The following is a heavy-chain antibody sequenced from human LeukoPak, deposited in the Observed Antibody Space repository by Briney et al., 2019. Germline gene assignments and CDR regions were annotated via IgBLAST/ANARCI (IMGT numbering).Heavy chain of an antibody. CDR2: IWYDGSNK. J-gene: IGHJ4*02. D-gene: IGHD1-26*01. Sequence: GGSLRLSCAASGFTFSSYGMHWVRQAPGKGLEWVSVIWYDGSNKYYADSVKGRFTISRDNSKNTLYLQMNSLRAEDTAVYYCARPTYSGSYYWFDYWGQGTLVTVSS. V-gene: IGHV3-33*01. CDR3: ARPTYSGSYYWFDY. CDR1: GFTFSSYG.